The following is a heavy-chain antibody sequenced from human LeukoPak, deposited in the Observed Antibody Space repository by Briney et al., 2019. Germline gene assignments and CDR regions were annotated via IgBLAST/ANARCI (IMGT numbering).Heavy chain of an antibody. J-gene: IGHJ3*02. V-gene: IGHV4-4*07. CDR1: GGSIRSYY. CDR3: ARAFNDYGDYFAFDI. CDR2: IYTSGST. Sequence: SETLSLTCTVSGGSIRSYYWNWIRQPAGKGLEWIGRIYTSGSTNYNPSLKSRVTISVDTSKNQFSLKLSSVTAADTAVYYCARAFNDYGDYFAFDIWGQGTMVTVSS. D-gene: IGHD4-17*01.